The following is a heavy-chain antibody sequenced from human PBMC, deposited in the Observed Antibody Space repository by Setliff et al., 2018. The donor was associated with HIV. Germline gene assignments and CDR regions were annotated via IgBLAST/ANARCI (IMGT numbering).Heavy chain of an antibody. J-gene: IGHJ5*02. V-gene: IGHV1-2*06. D-gene: IGHD6-13*01. CDR1: GYSLNDYY. CDR2: INPDSGGT. CDR3: ATDLGSHALDP. Sequence: VASVQVSCKASGYSLNDYYIHWVRQAPGQRLEWMGRINPDSGGTNYAQKFQGRATVTRDTSLNKDYMEVRSLRSDDTAVYYCATDLGSHALDPWGQGTLVTVSS.